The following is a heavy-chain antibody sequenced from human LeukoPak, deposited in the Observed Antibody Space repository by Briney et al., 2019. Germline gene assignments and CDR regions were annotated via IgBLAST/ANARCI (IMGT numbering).Heavy chain of an antibody. D-gene: IGHD3-10*01. J-gene: IGHJ5*02. CDR3: AKRGRLLWFGEFKNWFDP. V-gene: IGHV3-23*01. CDR1: GFTFSSYA. CDR2: ISGTGVST. Sequence: PGGSLRLSCAASGFTFSSYAMSWVRQAPGKGLEWVSAISGTGVSTYYADSVKGRFTISRDNSKNTLYLQMNSLRAEDTAVYYCAKRGRLLWFGEFKNWFDPWGQGTLVTVSS.